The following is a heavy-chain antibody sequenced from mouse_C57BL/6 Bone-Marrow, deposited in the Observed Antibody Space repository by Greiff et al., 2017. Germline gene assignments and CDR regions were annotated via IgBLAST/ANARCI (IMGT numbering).Heavy chain of an antibody. CDR1: GFTFSSYA. J-gene: IGHJ3*01. V-gene: IGHV5-9-1*02. CDR3: TRDSSGYSLAY. CDR2: ISSGGDYI. Sequence: EVQLVESGEGLVKPGGSLKLSCAASGFTFSSYAMSWVRQTPEKRLEWVAYISSGGDYIYYADTVKGRFTISRDNARNTLYLQMSSLKSEDTAMCYCTRDSSGYSLAYWGQGTLVTVSA. D-gene: IGHD3-2*02.